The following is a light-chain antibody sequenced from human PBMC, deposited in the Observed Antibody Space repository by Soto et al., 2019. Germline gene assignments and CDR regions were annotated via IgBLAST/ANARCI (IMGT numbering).Light chain of an antibody. Sequence: EIVLTQSPGTLSLSPGERATLSCRASQTVSSCFLAWYQQKPGHAPRLLIYGALSRATGIPDRFSGSGSGTDFTLTISRLESEDFAVYYCQHYATSPRTFGEGTKVEIK. CDR1: QTVSSCF. CDR2: GAL. J-gene: IGKJ4*01. V-gene: IGKV3-20*01. CDR3: QHYATSPRT.